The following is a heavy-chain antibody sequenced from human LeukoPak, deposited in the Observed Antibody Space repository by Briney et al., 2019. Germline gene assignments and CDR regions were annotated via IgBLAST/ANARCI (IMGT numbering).Heavy chain of an antibody. CDR2: IYSGGST. V-gene: IGHV3-53*01. CDR3: ASGSGSYRTPYYYMDV. D-gene: IGHD3-10*01. CDR1: GFTVSSNY. Sequence: GGSLRLSCAASGFTVSSNYMSWVRQAPGKGLEWVSVIYSGGSTYYADSVKCRFTISRDNSKNTRYRQMSSLRAEDTTVYYCASGSGSYRTPYYYMDVWGTGTTVTVSS. J-gene: IGHJ6*03.